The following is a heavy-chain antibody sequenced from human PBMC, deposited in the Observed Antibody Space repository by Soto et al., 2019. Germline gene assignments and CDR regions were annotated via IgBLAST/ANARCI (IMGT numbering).Heavy chain of an antibody. J-gene: IGHJ6*02. V-gene: IGHV3-30*18. CDR3: AKVFGAYYYYGMDV. D-gene: IGHD2-15*01. CDR1: GFTFSSYG. CDR2: ISYDGSNK. Sequence: QVQLVESGGGVVQPGRSLRLSCAASGFTFSSYGMHWVRQAPGKGLEWVAVISYDGSNKYYADSVKGRFTISRDNSKNTLYLQMNSLRAEDTAVYYCAKVFGAYYYYGMDVWGQGTTVTVSS.